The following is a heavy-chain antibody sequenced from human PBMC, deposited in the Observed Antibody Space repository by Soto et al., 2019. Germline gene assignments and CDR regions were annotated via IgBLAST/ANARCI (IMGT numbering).Heavy chain of an antibody. Sequence: SETLSLTCAVYGGSFSCYYWSWIRQPPGKGLEWIGEINHSGSTNYNPSLKSRVTISVDTSKNQFPLKLSSVTAADTAVYYCARPTTVVRDAFDIWGQGTMVTVSS. D-gene: IGHD4-17*01. CDR2: INHSGST. J-gene: IGHJ3*02. V-gene: IGHV4-34*01. CDR1: GGSFSCYY. CDR3: ARPTTVVRDAFDI.